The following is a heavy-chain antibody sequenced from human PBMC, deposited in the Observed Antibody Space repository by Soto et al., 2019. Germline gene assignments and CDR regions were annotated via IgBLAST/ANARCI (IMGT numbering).Heavy chain of an antibody. CDR2: ISWNSGSI. CDR1: GFTFDDYA. D-gene: IGHD5-18*01. V-gene: IGHV3-9*01. Sequence: EVQLVESGGGLVQPGRSLRLSCAASGFTFDDYAMHWVRQAPGKGLEWVSGISWNSGSIGYADSVKGRITIFRDNAKTSLYLQMNSLRAEDTALYYCAKDVQKWLQRYGMDVWGQGNTVTVSS. J-gene: IGHJ6*02. CDR3: AKDVQKWLQRYGMDV.